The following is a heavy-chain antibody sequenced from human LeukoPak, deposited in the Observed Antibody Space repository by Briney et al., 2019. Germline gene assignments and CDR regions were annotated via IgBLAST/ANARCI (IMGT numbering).Heavy chain of an antibody. CDR3: ARALRERYDFWIPDYYYYGMDV. V-gene: IGHV3-13*01. D-gene: IGHD3-3*01. Sequence: PGGSLRLSCAASGFTFSSYDMHWVRQATGKGLEWVSAIGTAGDTYYPGSVKGRLTISRENAKNSLYLQMNSLRAEDTAVYYCARALRERYDFWIPDYYYYGMDVWGQGTTVTVSS. CDR1: GFTFSSYD. CDR2: IGTAGDT. J-gene: IGHJ6*02.